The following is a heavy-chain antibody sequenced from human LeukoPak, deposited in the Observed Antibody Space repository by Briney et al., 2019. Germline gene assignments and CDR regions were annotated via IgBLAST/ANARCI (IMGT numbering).Heavy chain of an antibody. CDR3: ARYLGTAMVPYFDY. D-gene: IGHD5-18*01. CDR2: INHSGST. Sequence: PSETLSLTCAVYGGSFSGYYWSWIRQPPGKGLEWIGEINHSGSTNYNPSLKSRVTISVDMSKNQFSLKLSSVTAADTAVYYCARYLGTAMVPYFDYWGQGTLVTVSS. CDR1: GGSFSGYY. J-gene: IGHJ4*02. V-gene: IGHV4-34*01.